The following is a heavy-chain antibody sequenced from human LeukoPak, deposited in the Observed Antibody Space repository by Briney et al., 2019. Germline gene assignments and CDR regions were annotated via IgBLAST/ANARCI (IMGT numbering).Heavy chain of an antibody. Sequence: SETLSLTCTVSGGSISSSNYYWGWIRQPPGKGLEWIGNIYHSGRTYYNPSLKSRVTIFVDTSKNQFSLKVTSVTAADTAVYYCGRGGIAAAASGIDYWGQGTLVAVSS. V-gene: IGHV4-39*01. CDR3: GRGGIAAAASGIDY. CDR2: IYHSGRT. J-gene: IGHJ4*02. CDR1: GGSISSSNYY. D-gene: IGHD6-13*01.